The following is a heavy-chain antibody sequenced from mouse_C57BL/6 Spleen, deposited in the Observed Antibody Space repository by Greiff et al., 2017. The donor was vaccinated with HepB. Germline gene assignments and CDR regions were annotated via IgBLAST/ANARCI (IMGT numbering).Heavy chain of an antibody. CDR2: IHPNSGST. J-gene: IGHJ4*01. Sequence: QVQLQQSGAELVKPGASVKLSCKASGYTFTSYWLHWVKQRPGQGLEWIGMIHPNSGSTNYNEKFKSKATLTVDKSSSTAYMQLSSLTSEDSAVYDCARGVAHYYAMDDWGQGTSVTVSS. D-gene: IGHD1-1*01. V-gene: IGHV1-64*01. CDR3: ARGVAHYYAMDD. CDR1: GYTFTSYW.